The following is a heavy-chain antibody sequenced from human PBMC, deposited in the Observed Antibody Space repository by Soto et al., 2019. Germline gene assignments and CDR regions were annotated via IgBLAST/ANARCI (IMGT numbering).Heavy chain of an antibody. CDR2: IYSGGST. V-gene: IGHV3-66*01. Sequence: PGGSLRLSCPASGLTVSSNYMSWGRQAPRKGLEWVSVIYSGGSTYYADSVKGRFTISRDNSKNTLYLQMNSLRAEDTAVYYCAREVILFGGVIDAFDIWGEGTMVTVSS. D-gene: IGHD3-16*01. CDR3: AREVILFGGVIDAFDI. CDR1: GLTVSSNY. J-gene: IGHJ3*02.